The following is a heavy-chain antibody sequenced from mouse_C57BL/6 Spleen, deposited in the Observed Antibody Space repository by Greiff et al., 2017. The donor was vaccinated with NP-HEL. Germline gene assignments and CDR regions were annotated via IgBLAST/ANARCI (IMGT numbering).Heavy chain of an antibody. CDR2: ISYDGST. V-gene: IGHV3-6*01. Sequence: EVKLMESGPGLVKPSQSLSLTCSVTGYSITSGYYWNWIRQFPGNQLEWMGYISYDGSTNYNQYFKNRISITRDTSKNQFFLKVNSVTTEDTATYYCSAYDPDWYFDGWGTGTTVTVSS. D-gene: IGHD2-3*01. CDR3: SAYDPDWYFDG. J-gene: IGHJ1*03. CDR1: GYSITSGYY.